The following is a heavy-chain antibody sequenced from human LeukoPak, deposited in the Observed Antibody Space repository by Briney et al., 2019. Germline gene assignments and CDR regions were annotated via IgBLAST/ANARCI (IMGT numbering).Heavy chain of an antibody. D-gene: IGHD3-22*01. V-gene: IGHV3-23*01. Sequence: GGSLRLSCAASSAFTLSEYSMNWVRRAPGKGLEWISHISGDGRTRFYAGSVKGRFTITRDNSKNTLYLQMNSLRAEDTAVYYCAKDGDTSGYSGFYFDSWGQGTLVTVSS. J-gene: IGHJ4*02. CDR2: ISGDGRTR. CDR1: AFTLSEYS. CDR3: AKDGDTSGYSGFYFDS.